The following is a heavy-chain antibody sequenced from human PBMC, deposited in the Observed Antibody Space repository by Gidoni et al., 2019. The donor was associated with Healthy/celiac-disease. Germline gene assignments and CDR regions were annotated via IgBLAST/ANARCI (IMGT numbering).Heavy chain of an antibody. V-gene: IGHV3-7*01. D-gene: IGHD6-19*01. J-gene: IGHJ5*02. Sequence: EVQLVESGGGLVQPGGSLRLSCAASGVPFSSYWMSWVRQAPGKGLEWVANIKQDGSKKNYVDSVKGRFTISRDNAKNSLYLQMNSLRAEDTAVYYCARDEIAVAGVENWFDPWGQGTLVTVSS. CDR2: IKQDGSKK. CDR1: GVPFSSYW. CDR3: ARDEIAVAGVENWFDP.